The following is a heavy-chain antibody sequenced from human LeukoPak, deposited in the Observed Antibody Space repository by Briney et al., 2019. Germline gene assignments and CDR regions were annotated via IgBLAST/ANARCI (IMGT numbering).Heavy chain of an antibody. V-gene: IGHV4-30-4*01. D-gene: IGHD3-22*01. CDR2: MYYSGGT. Sequence: SETLSLTCTVSGGSISSGDYYWSWIRQPPGKGLEWIAYMYYSGGTYYNPSLKSRVTMSADTSKNQLSLKLGSVTAADTAVYYCARPYYYDSRIDPWGQGILVTVSS. CDR3: ARPYYYDSRIDP. CDR1: GGSISSGDYY. J-gene: IGHJ5*02.